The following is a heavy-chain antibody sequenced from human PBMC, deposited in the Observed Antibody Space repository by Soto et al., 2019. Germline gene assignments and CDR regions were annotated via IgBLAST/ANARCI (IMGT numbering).Heavy chain of an antibody. V-gene: IGHV3-53*04. CDR1: GFTVSSNY. Sequence: GGSLRLSCAASGFTVSSNYMSWVRQAPGKGLEWVSVIYSGGSTYYADSVKGRFTISRHNSKNTLYLQMNSLRAEDTAVYYCARARGIAVARKINWYFDLWGRGTLVTVSS. J-gene: IGHJ2*01. CDR3: ARARGIAVARKINWYFDL. CDR2: IYSGGST. D-gene: IGHD6-19*01.